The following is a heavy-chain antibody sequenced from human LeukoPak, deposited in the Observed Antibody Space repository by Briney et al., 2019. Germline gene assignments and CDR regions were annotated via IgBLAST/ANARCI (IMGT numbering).Heavy chain of an antibody. V-gene: IGHV3-21*01. J-gene: IGHJ4*02. Sequence: KSGGSLRLSCAASGFTFNIFSMNWVRQAPGKGLEWVSSISSSSGYTYYTDSVKGRFTISRDNAKSSLFLQMNSLRADDTAVYYCARDLGGYDGDYFDYWGQGILVTVSS. CDR2: ISSSSGYT. CDR1: GFTFNIFS. CDR3: ARDLGGYDGDYFDY. D-gene: IGHD5-12*01.